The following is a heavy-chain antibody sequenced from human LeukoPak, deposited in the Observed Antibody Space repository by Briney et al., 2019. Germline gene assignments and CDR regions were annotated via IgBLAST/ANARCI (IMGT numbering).Heavy chain of an antibody. CDR1: GFTFSSYG. V-gene: IGHV3-33*01. J-gene: IGHJ4*02. Sequence: GRSLRLSCAASGFTFSSYGMHWVRQAPGKGLEWVAVIWYDGSNKYYADSVKGRFTISRDNSKNTLYLQMNSLRAEDTAVYYCARDPSTFGGVIVTTEFYFDYWGQGTLVTVSS. CDR3: ARDPSTFGGVIVTTEFYFDY. CDR2: IWYDGSNK. D-gene: IGHD3-16*02.